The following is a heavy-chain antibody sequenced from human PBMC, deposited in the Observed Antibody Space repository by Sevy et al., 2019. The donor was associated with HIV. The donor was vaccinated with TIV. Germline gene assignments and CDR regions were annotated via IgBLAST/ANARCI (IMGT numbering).Heavy chain of an antibody. D-gene: IGHD7-27*01. CDR3: VRTVPSSGVWRSDWDFDL. V-gene: IGHV1-2*02. J-gene: IGHJ2*01. CDR2: INPTNGVT. CDR1: GYTFTDHF. Sequence: ASVKVSCKASGYTFTDHFVHWVRQAPGQGLEWMGWINPTNGVTDYTRKLRGRVTMTSDTSTDTVYMELRWLNSDDTAVYYCVRTVPSSGVWRSDWDFDLWGRGTMVTVSS.